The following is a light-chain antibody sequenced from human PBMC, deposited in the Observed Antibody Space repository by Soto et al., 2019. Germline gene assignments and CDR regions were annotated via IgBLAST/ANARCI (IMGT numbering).Light chain of an antibody. V-gene: IGKV3-20*01. J-gene: IGKJ1*01. CDR2: GAS. CDR3: QQYDTFPRT. Sequence: EIVLTQSPGTLSLFPGDRATLSCRASQSLSSNFLAWYQQKPGQAPRLLIYGASRRATDIPDRFIGSGSGTDFALTITRLEPADFAVYFGQQYDTFPRTFGQGTKVEIQ. CDR1: QSLSSNF.